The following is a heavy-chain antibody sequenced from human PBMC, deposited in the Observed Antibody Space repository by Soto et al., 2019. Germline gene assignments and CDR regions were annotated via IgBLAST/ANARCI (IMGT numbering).Heavy chain of an antibody. CDR2: TYYRSKWFY. CDR1: GGSVAFNRAA. Sequence: TRSLTGAISGGSVAFNRAAGNWNRQSPSRGLEFLGRTYYRSKWFYDYAVSVKSRITINPDTSKNQFSLQLNSVTPEDTAMYYCVRSGSGDLDYWVQGTLVTVSS. D-gene: IGHD3-3*01. J-gene: IGHJ4*02. CDR3: VRSGSGDLDY. V-gene: IGHV6-1*01.